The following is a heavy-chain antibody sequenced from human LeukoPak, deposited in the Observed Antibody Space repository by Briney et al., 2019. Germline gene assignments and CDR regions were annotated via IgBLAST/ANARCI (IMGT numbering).Heavy chain of an antibody. CDR1: GGSFSGYY. Sequence: PSETLSLTCAVYGGSFSGYYWSWIRQPPGKGLEWIGEINHSGSTNYNPSLKSRVTISVDTSKNQFSLKLSSVIAADTAVYYCARGAVTTRSPFGCWGQGTLVTVSS. J-gene: IGHJ4*02. CDR3: ARGAVTTRSPFGC. V-gene: IGHV4-34*01. D-gene: IGHD4-17*01. CDR2: INHSGST.